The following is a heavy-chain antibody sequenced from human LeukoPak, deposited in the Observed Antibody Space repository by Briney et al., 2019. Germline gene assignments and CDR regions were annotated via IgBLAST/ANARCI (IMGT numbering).Heavy chain of an antibody. Sequence: GGSLRLSCAASGFTFSDIWVNWVRQAPGKGLQWVASMNPDGSEKYCEDSVKGRFTISRDNARKSMYLDMNSLRAEDTAVYYCAKDSEEYQLRRRSDDAFDIWGQGTMVTVSS. CDR2: MNPDGSEK. D-gene: IGHD2-2*01. CDR1: GFTFSDIW. CDR3: AKDSEEYQLRRRSDDAFDI. J-gene: IGHJ3*02. V-gene: IGHV3-7*03.